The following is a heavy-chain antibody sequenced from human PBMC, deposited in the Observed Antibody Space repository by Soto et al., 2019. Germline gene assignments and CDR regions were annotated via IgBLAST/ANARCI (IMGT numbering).Heavy chain of an antibody. J-gene: IGHJ4*02. CDR1: GASISGSYYY. V-gene: IGHV4-39*01. CDR3: ATYQKGYNWNYFDH. CDR2: VFYTGFT. Sequence: SETLSLTCAVSGASISGSYYYWAWLRQSPGKGPEWIGSVFYTGFTSYNPSLESRVSVSVATSKSQFCLKLSAVTAADTAVYYCATYQKGYNWNYFDHWGQGALVTVSS. D-gene: IGHD1-20*01.